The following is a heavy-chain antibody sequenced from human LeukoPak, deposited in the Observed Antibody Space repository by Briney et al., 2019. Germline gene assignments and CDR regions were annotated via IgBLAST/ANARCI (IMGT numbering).Heavy chain of an antibody. CDR2: IYYSGST. CDR1: GGSISSSSYY. J-gene: IGHJ3*02. CDR3: ARHPIVVVTASAFDI. D-gene: IGHD2-21*02. V-gene: IGHV4-39*01. Sequence: SETLSLTCTVSGGSISSSSYYWGWIRQPPGKGREWIGSIYYSGSTYYNPSLKSRVTISVDTSKNQFSLKLSSVTAADTALYYCARHPIVVVTASAFDIWGQGTMVTVSS.